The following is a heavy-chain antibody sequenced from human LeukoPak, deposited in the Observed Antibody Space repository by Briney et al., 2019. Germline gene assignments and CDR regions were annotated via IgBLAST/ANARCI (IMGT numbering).Heavy chain of an antibody. CDR1: GFTFSSYA. V-gene: IGHV3-30-3*01. Sequence: GGSLRLSCAASGFTFSSYAMHWVRQAPGKGLEWVAVISYDGSNKYYADSVKGRFTISRDNSKNTLYLQMNSLGAEDTAVYYCARDYLAEGGFDYWGQGTLVTVSS. J-gene: IGHJ4*02. CDR2: ISYDGSNK. CDR3: ARDYLAEGGFDY. D-gene: IGHD6-13*01.